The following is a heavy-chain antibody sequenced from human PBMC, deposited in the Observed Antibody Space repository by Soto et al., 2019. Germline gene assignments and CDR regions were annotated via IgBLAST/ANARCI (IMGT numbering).Heavy chain of an antibody. V-gene: IGHV4-59*01. CDR2: FYSSGSP. CDR1: GGSLSGYY. Sequence: SETLSLTCTVSGGSLSGYYWSWIRQPPGKGLEWIGGFYSSGSPHHNPSLKNRVSISEDRSKNEFSLKLSSVTAADTAIYYCAREFYYDSSGIGFDSWGQGTMVTVSS. J-gene: IGHJ4*02. D-gene: IGHD3-22*01. CDR3: AREFYYDSSGIGFDS.